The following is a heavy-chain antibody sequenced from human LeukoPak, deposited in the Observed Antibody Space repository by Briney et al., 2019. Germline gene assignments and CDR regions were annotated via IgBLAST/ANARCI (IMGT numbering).Heavy chain of an antibody. CDR2: ISSGSDST. Sequence: GGSLRLSCAVSGFTLSSYSMNWVRQAPGRGLEWVSYISSGSDSTYYADSVKGRFTISRDNARKSLYLQMNSLRAEDTAVYYCARTDAFDVWGQGTMVTVSS. J-gene: IGHJ3*01. CDR1: GFTLSSYS. CDR3: ARTDAFDV. V-gene: IGHV3-48*01.